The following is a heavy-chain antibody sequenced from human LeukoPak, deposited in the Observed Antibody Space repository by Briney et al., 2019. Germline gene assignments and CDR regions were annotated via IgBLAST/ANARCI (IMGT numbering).Heavy chain of an antibody. CDR3: ARERKSSYDTLTGYYKSDAFDI. CDR2: ISAYNGNT. V-gene: IGHV1-18*01. J-gene: IGHJ3*02. D-gene: IGHD3-9*01. Sequence: WASVKVSCKAAGYSLITDGISWGRQAPGQGLEWMGWISAYNGNTNYAQKLHGRVTVTTDTSTNTAYMELRSLRSDDTAVYYCARERKSSYDTLTGYYKSDAFDIWGQGTMVTVSS. CDR1: GYSLITDG.